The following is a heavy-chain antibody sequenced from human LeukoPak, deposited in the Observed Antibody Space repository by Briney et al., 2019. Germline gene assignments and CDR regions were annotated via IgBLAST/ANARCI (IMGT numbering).Heavy chain of an antibody. CDR3: TRGSLSGSSRDY. D-gene: IGHD1-26*01. J-gene: IGHJ4*02. Sequence: ASVKVSFKASGYTFTGYDINWVRQATGQGLEWMGWMNPYTGDTGYAQKFQGRVTMTRNTSIDTAYMELSGLRSEDTAVYYCTRGSLSGSSRDYWGQGTLRTVSS. CDR2: MNPYTGDT. V-gene: IGHV1-8*01. CDR1: GYTFTGYD.